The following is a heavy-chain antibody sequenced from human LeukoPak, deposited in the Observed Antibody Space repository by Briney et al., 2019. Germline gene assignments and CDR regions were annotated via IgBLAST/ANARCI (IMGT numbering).Heavy chain of an antibody. Sequence: GGSLRLSCAASGFTFSNYRMHWVRQVPGKGLVWVSRIDSDGSGTVYAASVKGRFTISRDNAKNMLYLQMNSLRAEDTVVYYCARGPVGLSALDSWGQGTLVTVSS. V-gene: IGHV3-74*01. CDR1: GFTFSNYR. CDR2: IDSDGSGT. CDR3: ARGPVGLSALDS. D-gene: IGHD2-15*01. J-gene: IGHJ4*02.